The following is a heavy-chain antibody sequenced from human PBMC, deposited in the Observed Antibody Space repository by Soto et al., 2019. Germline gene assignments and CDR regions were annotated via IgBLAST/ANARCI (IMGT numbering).Heavy chain of an antibody. D-gene: IGHD3-16*01. CDR1: GGSISSRGFY. CDR2: IYYSGST. Sequence: SETLSLTCTVSGGSISSRGFYWTWIRQNPGKGLEWIGYIYYSGSTNNNPSLKSRVTISVDTSKNQFSLKLSSVTAADTAVYYCARGVGAGYYFDYWGQGTLVTVSS. CDR3: ARGVGAGYYFDY. J-gene: IGHJ4*02. V-gene: IGHV4-61*08.